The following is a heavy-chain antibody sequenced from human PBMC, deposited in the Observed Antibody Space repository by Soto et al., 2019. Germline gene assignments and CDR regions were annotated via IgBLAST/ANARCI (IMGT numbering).Heavy chain of an antibody. D-gene: IGHD3-22*01. V-gene: IGHV1-18*04. CDR2: ISAYNGNT. CDR1: GYTFTSYG. J-gene: IGHJ4*02. CDR3: ARVPGYYYDSSGYYYYFDY. Sequence: ASVKVSCKASGYTFTSYGISWVRQAPGQGLEWMGWISAYNGNTNYAQKLQGRVTMTTDTSTSTAYMELRSLRSDDTAVYYCARVPGYYYDSSGYYYYFDYWGQGTLVTVSS.